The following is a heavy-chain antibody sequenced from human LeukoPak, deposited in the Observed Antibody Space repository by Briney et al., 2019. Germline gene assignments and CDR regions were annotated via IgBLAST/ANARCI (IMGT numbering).Heavy chain of an antibody. D-gene: IGHD2-8*02. V-gene: IGHV3-33*01. CDR2: IWYDGSKK. CDR1: GFTFSSYG. CDR3: ARYNTGSVDY. J-gene: IGHJ4*02. Sequence: PGGSLRLSCAASGFTFSSYGMHWCRQAPGKGLEWVAVIWYDGSKKYYADSVKGRFTISKDNSKNTLYLQMDSLRAEDTAVYYCARYNTGSVDYWGQGTLVTVSS.